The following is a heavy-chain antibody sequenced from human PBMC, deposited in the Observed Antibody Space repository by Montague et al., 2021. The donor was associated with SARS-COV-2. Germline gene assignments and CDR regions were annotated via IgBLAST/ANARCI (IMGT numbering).Heavy chain of an antibody. CDR1: GYSISSGYY. J-gene: IGHJ4*02. CDR3: ARWYYGSGSYPH. V-gene: IGHV4-38-2*01. D-gene: IGHD3-10*01. Sequence: SETLSLTCSVSGYSISSGYYWGWIRQPPGKGLEWIGNIYHSGGTYYSPSLTSRVTVSVDTSKNQFSLRLSSVTAADTAVYYCARWYYGSGSYPHWGQGTLVTVSS. CDR2: IYHSGGT.